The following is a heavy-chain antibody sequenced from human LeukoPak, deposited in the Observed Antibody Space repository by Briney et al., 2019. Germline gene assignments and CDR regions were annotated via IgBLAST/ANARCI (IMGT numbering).Heavy chain of an antibody. Sequence: SETLSLTCTVSGGSISSGSYYWVWLRQPPTKGLEWIASVYYSGGTFYNPSLKSRVTISVDTSRNQFSLTLTSVTAADTAVYYCAKGGRSEWSLGAFDIWGQGTMVTVSS. V-gene: IGHV4-39*07. CDR3: AKGGRSEWSLGAFDI. CDR2: VYYSGGT. J-gene: IGHJ3*02. D-gene: IGHD3-3*01. CDR1: GGSISSGSYY.